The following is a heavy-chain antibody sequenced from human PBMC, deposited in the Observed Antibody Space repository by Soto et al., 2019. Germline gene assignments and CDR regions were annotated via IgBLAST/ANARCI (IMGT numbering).Heavy chain of an antibody. V-gene: IGHV4-31*03. J-gene: IGHJ4*02. CDR1: NASITSSGYY. Sequence: QVQLQESGPRLVEASQTLSLTCTVSNASITSSGYYWSWVRQPPGKRLEWIGYIYHSGSTFYSPSLQSRLTMSVDTSKNQFSLTLRSVTAADTAVYHCARMSGTYCVPVYWGQGTLVTVSS. CDR2: IYHSGST. CDR3: ARMSGTYCVPVY. D-gene: IGHD1-26*01.